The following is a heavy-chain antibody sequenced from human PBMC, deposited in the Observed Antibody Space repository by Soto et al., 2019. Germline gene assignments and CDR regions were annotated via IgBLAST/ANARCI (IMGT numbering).Heavy chain of an antibody. Sequence: QVQLQESGPGLVKPSETLSLTCTVSGVSVSSGSFYWAWIRQPPGKGLEWIGFGSYSGTTNYKPSLKSRVTISVDTSRSQISLKVRSLTAADTAVYSCARGATVTQYDYWGQGTLVTVSS. J-gene: IGHJ4*02. CDR3: ARGATVTQYDY. CDR2: GSYSGTT. D-gene: IGHD4-17*01. CDR1: GVSVSSGSFY. V-gene: IGHV4-61*01.